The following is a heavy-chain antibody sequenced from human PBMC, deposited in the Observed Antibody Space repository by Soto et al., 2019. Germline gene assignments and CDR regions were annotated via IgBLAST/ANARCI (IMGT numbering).Heavy chain of an antibody. V-gene: IGHV3-21*01. CDR3: ARDLELLFDY. CDR1: GFTFSSYS. D-gene: IGHD1-7*01. Sequence: GGSLRLSCAASGFTFSSYSMNWVRQAPGKGLEWVSSISSSSSYIYYVDSVKGRFTISRDNAKNSLYLQMNSLRAEDTAVYYCARDLELLFDYWGQGTLVTVSS. J-gene: IGHJ4*02. CDR2: ISSSSSYI.